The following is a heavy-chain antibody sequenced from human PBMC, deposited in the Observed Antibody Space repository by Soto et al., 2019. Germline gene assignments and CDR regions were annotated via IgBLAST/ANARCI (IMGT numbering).Heavy chain of an antibody. CDR2: ISSDGSNK. V-gene: IGHV3-30*18. Sequence: QVQLVESGGGVVQSGRSLRLSCVASGLTFRNYGMHWVRQAPGKGLEWVAVISSDGSNKNYADSVKGRFTISRDNSKNTLNLQMNSTRNEDTAVYYCAKRWGEMTTQWAVDYWGQGTLVTVSS. J-gene: IGHJ4*02. D-gene: IGHD4-4*01. CDR1: GLTFRNYG. CDR3: AKRWGEMTTQWAVDY.